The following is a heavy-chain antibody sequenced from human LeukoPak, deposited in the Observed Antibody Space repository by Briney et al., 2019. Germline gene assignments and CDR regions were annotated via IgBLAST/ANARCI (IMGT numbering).Heavy chain of an antibody. D-gene: IGHD2-8*01. CDR3: ATDIVLMVYADTTPAIDY. V-gene: IGHV3-48*01. Sequence: GASLRLSCAASGFTFSSYSMNWVRQAPGKGLEWVSYISSSSSTIYYADSVKGRFTISRDNAKNSLYLQMNSLRAEDTAVYYCATDIVLMVYADTTPAIDYWGQGTLVTVSS. CDR2: ISSSSSTI. CDR1: GFTFSSYS. J-gene: IGHJ4*02.